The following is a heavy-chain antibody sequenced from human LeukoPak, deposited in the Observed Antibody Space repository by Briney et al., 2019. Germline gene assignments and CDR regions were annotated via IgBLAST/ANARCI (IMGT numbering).Heavy chain of an antibody. J-gene: IGHJ3*02. CDR3: ARTMVVTAIRAFDI. CDR2: IYYSGST. D-gene: IGHD2-21*02. CDR1: GGSISSNNW. V-gene: IGHV4-4*02. Sequence: SGTLSLTCAVSGGSISSNNWWGWVRQHPGKGLEWIGYIYYSGSTYYNPSLKSRVTISVDTSKNQFSLKLSSVTAADTAVYYCARTMVVTAIRAFDIWGQGTMVTVSS.